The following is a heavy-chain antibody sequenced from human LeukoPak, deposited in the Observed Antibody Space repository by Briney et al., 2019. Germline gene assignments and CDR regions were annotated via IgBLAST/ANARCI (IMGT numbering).Heavy chain of an antibody. CDR2: ISFDGSKK. CDR3: ATGASRSSSGWYPPDN. Sequence: SGGSLRLSCAASGFTFSSYAMSWVRQAPGKGLEWVAVISFDGSKKYFADSVKGRFTISRDNSKNALYFQMNSLRAEDTAVYYCATGASRSSSGWYPPDNWGQGTLVTVSS. D-gene: IGHD6-19*01. CDR1: GFTFSSYA. J-gene: IGHJ4*02. V-gene: IGHV3-30-3*01.